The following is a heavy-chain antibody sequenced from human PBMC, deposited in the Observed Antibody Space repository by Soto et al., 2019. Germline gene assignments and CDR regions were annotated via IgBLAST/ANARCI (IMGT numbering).Heavy chain of an antibody. CDR1: GFTFSRYS. D-gene: IGHD3-10*01. Sequence: GGSLRLSCEVSGFTFSRYSMNWVRQAPGKGLQWVSYISRTSSAIYYADSVKGRFTISRDNAMNSLYLQMNSLRDEDTAVYYCARGGAFNYKDYYYYNGMDVWGQGTTVTVSS. V-gene: IGHV3-48*02. J-gene: IGHJ6*02. CDR2: ISRTSSAI. CDR3: ARGGAFNYKDYYYYNGMDV.